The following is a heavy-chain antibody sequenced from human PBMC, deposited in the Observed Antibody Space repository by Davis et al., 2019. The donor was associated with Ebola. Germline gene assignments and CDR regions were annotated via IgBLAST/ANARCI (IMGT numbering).Heavy chain of an antibody. CDR2: ILYDGSNK. Sequence: GESLKISCAASGFTFSGYAMYWVRQAPGKGLEWVAVILYDGSNKYYADSVKGRFAISRDNSKNTLYLQMNSLRAEDTAVYYCARLYYDSSGYYYADYFDYWGQGTLVTVSS. J-gene: IGHJ4*02. CDR1: GFTFSGYA. CDR3: ARLYYDSSGYYYADYFDY. D-gene: IGHD3-22*01. V-gene: IGHV3-30*09.